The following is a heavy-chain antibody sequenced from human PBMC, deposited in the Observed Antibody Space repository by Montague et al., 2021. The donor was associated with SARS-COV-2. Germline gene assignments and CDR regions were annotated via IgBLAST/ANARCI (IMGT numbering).Heavy chain of an antibody. Sequence: SETLSLTCTVSGGSIRSSSYYWGWIRQPPGKGLEWIGSIYYSGSTNYNPSLKSRVTISADTPKNQFSLKLSSVTAADTAVYYCARDGYSSGWNGLHWFDPWGQGTLVTASS. CDR3: ARDGYSSGWNGLHWFDP. D-gene: IGHD6-25*01. CDR1: GGSIRSSSYY. V-gene: IGHV4-39*07. J-gene: IGHJ5*02. CDR2: IYYSGST.